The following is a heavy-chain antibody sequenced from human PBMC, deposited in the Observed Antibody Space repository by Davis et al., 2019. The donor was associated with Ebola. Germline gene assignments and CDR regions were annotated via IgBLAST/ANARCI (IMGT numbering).Heavy chain of an antibody. CDR1: GGSISSGSYY. CDR3: ARQSAQEYGMDV. J-gene: IGHJ6*02. V-gene: IGHV4-39*01. Sequence: MPSETLSLTCTVSGGSISSGSYYWGWIRQPPEKGLEWIGSAYYSGSSGSTHYNPSLKSRVTISADTSKNQLSLRMSSVTAADTAVYYCARQSAQEYGMDVWGQGTTVAVSS. CDR2: AYYSGSSGST.